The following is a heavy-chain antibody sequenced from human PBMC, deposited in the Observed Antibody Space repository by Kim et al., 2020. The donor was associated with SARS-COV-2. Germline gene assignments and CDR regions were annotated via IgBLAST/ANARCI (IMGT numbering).Heavy chain of an antibody. D-gene: IGHD3-9*01. V-gene: IGHV4-34*01. CDR2: INYDRST. J-gene: IGHJ4*02. CDR3: ARVRYFDWLFHQSPHYFDY. CDR1: GDPVNGYY. Sequence: SETLSLTCAVYGDPVNGYYWSWIRQPPGKGLEWIGEINYDRSTNYKPSLKSRVTMSLDSSKSQFSLRLTSLTAANTAVYYCARVRYFDWLFHQSPHYFDYWDQGNLVTVSS.